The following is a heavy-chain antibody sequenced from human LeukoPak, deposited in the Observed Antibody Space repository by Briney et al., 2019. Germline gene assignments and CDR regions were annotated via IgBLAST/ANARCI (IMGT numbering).Heavy chain of an antibody. J-gene: IGHJ4*02. CDR3: AKGDVVVVPAAIDLVPGNTFDY. V-gene: IGHV3-23*01. CDR1: GFTFSSYA. CDR2: ISGSGGST. Sequence: GGSLRLSCAASGFTFSSYAMSWVRQAPGKGLEWVSAISGSGGSTYYADSVKGRFTISRDNSKNTLYLQMNSLRAEDTAVYYCAKGDVVVVPAAIDLVPGNTFDYWGQGTLVTVSS. D-gene: IGHD2-2*01.